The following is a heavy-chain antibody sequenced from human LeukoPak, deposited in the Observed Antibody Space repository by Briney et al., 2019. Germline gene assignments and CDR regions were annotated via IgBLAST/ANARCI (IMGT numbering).Heavy chain of an antibody. J-gene: IGHJ4*02. D-gene: IGHD2-2*01. CDR2: LTGSGGST. V-gene: IGHV3-23*01. CDR1: GFTFSSSS. Sequence: GGSLRLSCAASGFTFSSSSMSWVRQAPGKGLEWVSALTGSGGSTYYADSVKGRFTISRDNSKKTLFLQMNSLRAEDTAVYYCAKDLAPAAYWGEGTLVTVSS. CDR3: AKDLAPAAY.